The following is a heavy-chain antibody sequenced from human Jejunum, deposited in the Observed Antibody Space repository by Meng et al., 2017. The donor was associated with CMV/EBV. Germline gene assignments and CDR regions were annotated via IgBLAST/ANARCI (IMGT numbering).Heavy chain of an antibody. Sequence: YVRWVRQAPGQGLEWMGIINPGGGSTSYAQNFRGRVTMTRDTSTSTVYMELSSLRSEDTAVYYCARDLASRTYDDFWSGFNGMDVWGQGTTVTVSS. D-gene: IGHD3-3*01. V-gene: IGHV1-46*01. CDR2: INPGGGST. CDR3: ARDLASRTYDDFWSGFNGMDV. CDR1: Y. J-gene: IGHJ6*02.